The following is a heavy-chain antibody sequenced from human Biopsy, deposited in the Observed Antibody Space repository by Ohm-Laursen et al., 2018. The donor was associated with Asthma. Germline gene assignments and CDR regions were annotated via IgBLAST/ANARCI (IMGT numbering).Heavy chain of an antibody. CDR3: ARGDSSNWSHYYFDY. CDR2: IYSGGTS. D-gene: IGHD3-22*01. Sequence: SLRLSCSASGFAVSRDYMFWVRQAPGKGLEWVSVIYSGGTSHTADSVRGRSTTSRDYSKNTLYLQMHSLRAEDTAVYYCARGDSSNWSHYYFDYWGQGTLVTVSS. V-gene: IGHV3-53*01. CDR1: GFAVSRDY. J-gene: IGHJ4*02.